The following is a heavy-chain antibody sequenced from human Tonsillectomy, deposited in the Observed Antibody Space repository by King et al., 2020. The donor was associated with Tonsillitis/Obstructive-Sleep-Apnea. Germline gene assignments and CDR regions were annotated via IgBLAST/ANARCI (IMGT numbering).Heavy chain of an antibody. Sequence: VQLQQWGAGLLKPSETLSLTCAVDGGSFSGYYWSWIRQPPGKGLEWIGEINHSRSTNYNPSLKSRVTISVDTSQKQFFLKLSSVTAADTAVYYCARGQSMFRGVRGYYFDYWGQGTRVTVSS. CDR2: INHSRST. V-gene: IGHV4-34*01. J-gene: IGHJ4*02. CDR3: ARGQSMFRGVRGYYFDY. D-gene: IGHD3-10*01. CDR1: GGSFSGYY.